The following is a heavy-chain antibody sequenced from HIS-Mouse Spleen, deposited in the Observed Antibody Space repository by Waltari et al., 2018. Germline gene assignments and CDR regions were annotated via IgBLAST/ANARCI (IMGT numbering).Heavy chain of an antibody. CDR1: GCSISSCY. Sequence: QVQLQESGPGLVKPSETLSLTCTVSGCSISSCYWRWIRHPPGKGLEWIGYIYYSGSTNYNPSLKSRVTISVDTSKNQFSLKLSSVTAADTAVYYCARVGCSSTSCYGNWFDPWGQGTLVTVSS. CDR2: IYYSGST. CDR3: ARVGCSSTSCYGNWFDP. V-gene: IGHV4-59*01. J-gene: IGHJ5*02. D-gene: IGHD2-2*01.